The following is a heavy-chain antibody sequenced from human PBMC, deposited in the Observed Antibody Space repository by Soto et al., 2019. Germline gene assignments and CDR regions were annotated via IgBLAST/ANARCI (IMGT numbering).Heavy chain of an antibody. Sequence: SETLSPTGTVSGRSISSFYWSWIRQPAGKGLEWIGRIYSGGRNNYNPSLKSRVTMSVDTSKNQFSLRLSSVTAADTAMYYCARGSSRWDYWGQGTLVTVSS. J-gene: IGHJ4*02. CDR1: GRSISSFY. V-gene: IGHV4-4*07. CDR3: ARGSSRWDY. CDR2: IYSGGRN. D-gene: IGHD6-13*01.